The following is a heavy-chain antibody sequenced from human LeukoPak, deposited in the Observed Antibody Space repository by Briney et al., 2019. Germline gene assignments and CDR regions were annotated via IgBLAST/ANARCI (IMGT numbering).Heavy chain of an antibody. D-gene: IGHD6-19*01. J-gene: IGHJ4*02. CDR1: GFTFSSYS. Sequence: GGSLRLSCAVSGFTFSSYSMNWVRQAPGKGLEWVSSISSSSSYIYYADSVKGRFTISRDNAKDSLYLQMNSLRAEDTAVYYCAGGYSSGWPDYWGQGTLVTVSS. V-gene: IGHV3-21*01. CDR3: AGGYSSGWPDY. CDR2: ISSSSSYI.